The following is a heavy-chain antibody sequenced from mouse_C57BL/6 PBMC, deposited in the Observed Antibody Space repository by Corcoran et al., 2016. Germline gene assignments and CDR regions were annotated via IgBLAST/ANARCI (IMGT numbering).Heavy chain of an antibody. CDR1: GYTFTTYG. CDR3: ARRIRITTVVGNWYFDV. V-gene: IGHV9-3*01. D-gene: IGHD1-1*01. J-gene: IGHJ1*03. Sequence: QIQLVQSGPALKKPGETVKISCKASGYTFTTYGISWVKQAPGKGLKWMGWINTYSGVPTYADDFKGRFAFSLETSASTAYLQINNLKNEDTATYFCARRIRITTVVGNWYFDVWGTGTTVTVSS. CDR2: INTYSGVP.